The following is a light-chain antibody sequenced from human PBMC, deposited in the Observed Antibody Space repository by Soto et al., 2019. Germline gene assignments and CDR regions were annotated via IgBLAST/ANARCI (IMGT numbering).Light chain of an antibody. Sequence: GDRVTITCRASQSISSYLNWYQQKPGKAPKLLIYAASSLQSGVPSRFSGSGSGTDFTLTISSLQPEDFATYYCQQSYSTPRTFGQGAKVDIK. V-gene: IGKV1-39*01. CDR1: QSISSY. CDR3: QQSYSTPRT. CDR2: AAS. J-gene: IGKJ1*01.